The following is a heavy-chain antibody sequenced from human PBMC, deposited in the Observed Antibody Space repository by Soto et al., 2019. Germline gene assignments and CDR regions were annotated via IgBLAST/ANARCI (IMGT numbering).Heavy chain of an antibody. CDR2: INVGNGNT. Sequence: ASVKACCEASGYTFTDYAIHWVRQAPGQGLEWMGWINVGNGNTGYSRKFQGRVTNARDMSASTAYIEVTSLTSEDTAIYYCAREGAHYTPLDHWGQGTLVTVSS. D-gene: IGHD2-15*01. V-gene: IGHV1-3*01. CDR1: GYTFTDYA. CDR3: AREGAHYTPLDH. J-gene: IGHJ4*02.